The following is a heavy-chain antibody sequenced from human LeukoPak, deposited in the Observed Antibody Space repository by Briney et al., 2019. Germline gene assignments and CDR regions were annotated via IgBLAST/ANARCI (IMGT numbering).Heavy chain of an antibody. D-gene: IGHD6-6*01. J-gene: IGHJ4*02. Sequence: PSETLSLTCSVSGGSISSYYWSWIRQPPGKGLEWIGYIYYSGRTNYNPSLKSRVTISVDTSKNQFSLKLSSVTAADTAVYYCARGVGYSSSSQYYFDYWGQGTLVTVSS. CDR1: GGSISSYY. CDR3: ARGVGYSSSSQYYFDY. CDR2: IYYSGRT. V-gene: IGHV4-59*01.